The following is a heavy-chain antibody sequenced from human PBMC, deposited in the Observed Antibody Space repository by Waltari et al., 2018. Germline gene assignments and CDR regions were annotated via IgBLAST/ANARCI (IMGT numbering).Heavy chain of an antibody. CDR1: GFTFSSYA. CDR3: ARDQVGMDV. Sequence: QVQLVESGGGVVQPGRSLRLSCAASGFTFSSYAMHWVRQAPGKGLEWLAVISYDGSNKYYADSVKGRFTISRDNSKNTLYLQMNSLRAEDTAVYYCARDQVGMDVWGQGTTVTVSS. CDR2: ISYDGSNK. V-gene: IGHV3-30*01. J-gene: IGHJ6*02.